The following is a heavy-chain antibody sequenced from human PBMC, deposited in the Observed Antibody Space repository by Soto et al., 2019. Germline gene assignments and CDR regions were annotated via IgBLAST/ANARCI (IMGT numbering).Heavy chain of an antibody. CDR1: GASMSSGGYY. CDR3: ASVPDY. CDR2: IYYSGST. V-gene: IGHV4-30-2*06. J-gene: IGHJ4*02. D-gene: IGHD2-2*01. Sequence: PSETLSLTCTVSGASMSSGGYYWTWIRQSPGKGLEWIGYIYYSGSTYYNPSLESRVTISIDRSKNQFSLKLSSVTAADTAVYYCASVPDYWGQGILVTVSS.